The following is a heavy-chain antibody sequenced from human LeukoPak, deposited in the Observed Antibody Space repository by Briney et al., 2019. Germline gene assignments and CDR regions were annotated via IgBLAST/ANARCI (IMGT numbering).Heavy chain of an antibody. V-gene: IGHV4-59*01. CDR2: IYYSGST. J-gene: IGHJ5*02. Sequence: SETLSLTCTVSGGSISSYYWSWIRQPPGKGLEWIGYIYYSGSTNYNPSLKSRVTISVDTSKNQFSLKLSSVTAADTAVYYCARFGRWLQPWGQGTLVTVSS. CDR3: ARFGRWLQP. D-gene: IGHD5-24*01. CDR1: GGSISSYY.